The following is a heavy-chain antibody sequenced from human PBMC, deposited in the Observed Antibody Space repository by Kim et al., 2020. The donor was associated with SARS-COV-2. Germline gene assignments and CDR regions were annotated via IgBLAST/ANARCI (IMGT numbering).Heavy chain of an antibody. V-gene: IGHV3-33*01. CDR3: ARDQLGVRGAMGGYYYYYGMAV. J-gene: IGHJ6*02. Sequence: GGSLRLSCAASGFTFSSYGMHWVRQAPGKGLEWVAVIWYDGSNKYYADSVKGRFTISRDNSKNTLYLQMNSLRAEDTAVYYCARDQLGVRGAMGGYYYYYGMAVWGQGTPVTVSS. D-gene: IGHD3-10*01. CDR1: GFTFSSYG. CDR2: IWYDGSNK.